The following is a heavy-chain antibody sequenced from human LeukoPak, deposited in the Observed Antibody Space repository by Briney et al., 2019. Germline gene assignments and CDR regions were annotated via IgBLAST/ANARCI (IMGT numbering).Heavy chain of an antibody. CDR2: MRYDGST. D-gene: IGHD6-25*01. Sequence: SGILSLTCIVSGGSISTHYWNWIRQPPGEGLEWIGYMRYDGSTNYNPSLKSRVIISMDTSKNQLSLKLTSVTAADTAVYYCARGGEYSSEYNWFDPWGQGTLVTVSS. J-gene: IGHJ5*02. V-gene: IGHV4-59*11. CDR3: ARGGEYSSEYNWFDP. CDR1: GGSISTHY.